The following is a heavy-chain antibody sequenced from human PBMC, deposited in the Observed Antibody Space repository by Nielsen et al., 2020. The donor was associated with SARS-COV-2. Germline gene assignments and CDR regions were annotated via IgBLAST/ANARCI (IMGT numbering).Heavy chain of an antibody. J-gene: IGHJ6*02. V-gene: IGHV4-34*01. CDR1: GGSFSGYY. CDR3: ARDSSSTIFGVVTSYGMDV. D-gene: IGHD3-3*01. CDR2: INHSGST. Sequence: SETLSLTCAVYGGSFSGYYWSWIRQPPGKGLEWIGEINHSGSTNYNPSLKSRVTISVDTSKNQFSLKLSSVTAADTAVYYCARDSSSTIFGVVTSYGMDVWGQGTTVTVSS.